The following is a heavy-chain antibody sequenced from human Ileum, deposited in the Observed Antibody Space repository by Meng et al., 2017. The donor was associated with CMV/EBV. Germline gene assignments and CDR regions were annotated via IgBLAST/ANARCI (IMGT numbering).Heavy chain of an antibody. CDR2: IYYSGST. CDR3: ARNGGYDSPFDY. J-gene: IGHJ4*02. Sequence: GSLRLSCTVTGGSISRSTYYWGWIRQPPGKGLEWFGSIYYSGSTVYNPSRKSRVTISVDTSKNQFSLKLSSVTATDTAVYYCARNGGYDSPFDYWGQGTLVTVSS. V-gene: IGHV4-39*01. D-gene: IGHD5-12*01. CDR1: GGSISRSTYY.